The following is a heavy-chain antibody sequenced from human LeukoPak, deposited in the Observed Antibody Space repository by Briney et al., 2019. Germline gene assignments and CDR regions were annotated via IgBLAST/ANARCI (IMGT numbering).Heavy chain of an antibody. V-gene: IGHV4-59*01. J-gene: IGHJ5*02. CDR1: GGSISPYF. CDR2: ISYTGST. Sequence: SETLSLTCTVSGGSISPYFWSWIRQPPWKGLEWIGYISYTGSTNYNPSLKSRVTISVNTSKNQFSLQLTYVTAADTAVYYCARDDYRGVTNFDPWGQGTLVTVSS. D-gene: IGHD3-10*01. CDR3: ARDDYRGVTNFDP.